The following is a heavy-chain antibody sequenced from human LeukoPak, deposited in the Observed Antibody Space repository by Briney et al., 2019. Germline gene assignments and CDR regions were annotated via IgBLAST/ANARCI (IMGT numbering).Heavy chain of an antibody. CDR3: ARDAALGVFDS. J-gene: IGHJ4*02. CDR2: IYTGGDT. CDR1: EFTVSNYY. D-gene: IGHD3-3*01. Sequence: GGSLRLSCVASEFTVSNYYWVRQAPGKGLEWVSVIYTGGDTYYADSVKGRFTISRDNAKKTLYLQMNSLRAEDTAVYYCARDAALGVFDSWGQGSLVTVSS. V-gene: IGHV3-53*01.